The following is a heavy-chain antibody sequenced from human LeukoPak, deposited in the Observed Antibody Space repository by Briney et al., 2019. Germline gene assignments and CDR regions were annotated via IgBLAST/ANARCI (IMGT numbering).Heavy chain of an antibody. CDR3: ARDPGPAAAGTFDYYRNWYFDL. CDR1: GGTFSNYA. CDR2: INPNSGGT. D-gene: IGHD6-13*01. Sequence: ASVKVSCKASGGTFSNYAISWVRQAPGQGLEWMGWINPNSGGTNYAQKFQGRVTMTRDTSISTAYMELSRLRSDDTAVYYCARDPGPAAAGTFDYYRNWYFDLWGRGTLVTVSS. J-gene: IGHJ2*01. V-gene: IGHV1-2*02.